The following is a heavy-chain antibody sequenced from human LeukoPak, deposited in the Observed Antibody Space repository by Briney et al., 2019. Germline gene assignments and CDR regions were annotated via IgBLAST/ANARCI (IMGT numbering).Heavy chain of an antibody. J-gene: IGHJ4*02. V-gene: IGHV3-23*01. CDR1: GITLSNYG. CDR2: ISGSGGNT. D-gene: IGHD3-10*01. Sequence: GGSLRLSCAVSGITLSNYGMSWVRQVPGKGMEWVSGISGSGGNTYYADSVKGRFTISRDNSKNTLYLQMNSLRAEDTAVCFCADRGVVIRVFLVGFHKEASYFDSWGQGALVTVSS. CDR3: ADRGVVIRVFLVGFHKEASYFDS.